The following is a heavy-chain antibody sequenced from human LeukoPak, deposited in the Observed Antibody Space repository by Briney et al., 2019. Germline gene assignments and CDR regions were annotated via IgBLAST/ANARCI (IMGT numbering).Heavy chain of an antibody. Sequence: GGSPRLSCAASGFTFSSYAMSWVRQAPGKGLEWVSGISGSGGSTYYADSVKGRFTISRDNSKKTLYLQMNSLRAEDTAVYYCAKDSKIVGPTFRSYHYMDVWGKGTTVTVSS. CDR1: GFTFSSYA. CDR2: ISGSGGST. J-gene: IGHJ6*03. V-gene: IGHV3-23*01. D-gene: IGHD1-26*01. CDR3: AKDSKIVGPTFRSYHYMDV.